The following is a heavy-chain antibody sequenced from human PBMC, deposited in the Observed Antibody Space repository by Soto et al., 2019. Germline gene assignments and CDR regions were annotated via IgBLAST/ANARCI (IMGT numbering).Heavy chain of an antibody. D-gene: IGHD2-15*01. Sequence: SVKVSCKASGGTFSSYAISWLRQAPGQGLEWMGGIIPIFGTANYAQKFQGRVTITADESTSTAYMELSSLRSEDMAVYYCAREAKSGELDYWGQGTLVTVSS. CDR2: IIPIFGTA. J-gene: IGHJ4*02. V-gene: IGHV1-69*13. CDR3: AREAKSGELDY. CDR1: GGTFSSYA.